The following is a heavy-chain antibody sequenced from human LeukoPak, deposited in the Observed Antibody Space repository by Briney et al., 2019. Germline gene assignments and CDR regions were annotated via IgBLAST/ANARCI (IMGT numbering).Heavy chain of an antibody. CDR3: ARRASGGYCSSGLCPPFYY. D-gene: IGHD2-15*01. CDR1: GGSISSYY. V-gene: IGHV4-59*12. J-gene: IGHJ4*02. Sequence: SETLSLTCTVSGGSISSYYWSWIRQPPGKGREWIGYIYYSGSTNYNPSLKSRVTMSVDTSINQCSLKRSSVTAADTAVYYCARRASGGYCSSGLCPPFYYWGQGTLVTVS. CDR2: IYYSGST.